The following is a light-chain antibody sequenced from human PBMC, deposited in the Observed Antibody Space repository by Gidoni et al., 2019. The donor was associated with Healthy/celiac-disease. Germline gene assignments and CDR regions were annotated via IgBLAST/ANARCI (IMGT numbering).Light chain of an antibody. V-gene: IGKV1-39*01. Sequence: DIQMTHSPSSLSASVGDRVTITCRASQSISSYLNWYQQKPGKAPKLLIYAASSLQSGVPSRFSGSGSGTDFTLTISSLQPEDFATYYCQQSYSTPRTFXQXTKVEIK. J-gene: IGKJ1*01. CDR2: AAS. CDR1: QSISSY. CDR3: QQSYSTPRT.